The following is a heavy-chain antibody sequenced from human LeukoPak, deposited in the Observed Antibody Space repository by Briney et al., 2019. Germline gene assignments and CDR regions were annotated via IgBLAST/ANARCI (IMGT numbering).Heavy chain of an antibody. D-gene: IGHD3-22*01. Sequence: ASVKVSCKASGYTFTSYAMHWVRQAPGQRLEWMGWINAGNGNTKYSQKFQGRVTITADESTSTAYMELSSLRSEDTAVYYCARDRDSSGYYYSGVMDYWGQGTLVTVSS. CDR3: ARDRDSSGYYYSGVMDY. CDR2: INAGNGNT. CDR1: GYTFTSYA. V-gene: IGHV1-3*01. J-gene: IGHJ4*02.